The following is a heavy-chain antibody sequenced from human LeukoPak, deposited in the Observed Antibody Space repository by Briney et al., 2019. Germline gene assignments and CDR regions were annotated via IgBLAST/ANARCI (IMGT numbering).Heavy chain of an antibody. CDR3: ARGSVAGAYYYYGMDV. D-gene: IGHD3-10*01. Sequence: GGSLRPSCAASGFTLSSYSTNSVRQAPGKGLEWVSSISSSSSYIYYADSVKGRFTISRDNAKNSLYLQMNSLRAEDTAVYYCARGSVAGAYYYYGMDVWGQGTTVTVSS. V-gene: IGHV3-21*01. CDR2: ISSSSSYI. J-gene: IGHJ6*02. CDR1: GFTLSSYS.